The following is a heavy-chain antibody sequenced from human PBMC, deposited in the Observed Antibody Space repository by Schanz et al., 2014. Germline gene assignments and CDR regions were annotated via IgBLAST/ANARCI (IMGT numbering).Heavy chain of an antibody. D-gene: IGHD3-16*01. Sequence: EVQLLDSGGGLVQPGGSLRLSCAASGFTFSTYAMSWVRQAPGKGLEWVSAISGSGSSTYYADSVKGRFTIARDNSKNSLYLQMNSLGAEDTAVYYCAKDPRHGDYDYGFDFWGQGTLVTVSS. CDR1: GFTFSTYA. CDR3: AKDPRHGDYDYGFDF. J-gene: IGHJ4*03. V-gene: IGHV3-23*01. CDR2: ISGSGSST.